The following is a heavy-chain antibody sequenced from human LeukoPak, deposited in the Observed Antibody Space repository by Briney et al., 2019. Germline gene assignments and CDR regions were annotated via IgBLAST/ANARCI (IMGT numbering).Heavy chain of an antibody. CDR1: GGTFSSYA. Sequence: ASVKVSCKASGGTFSSYAISWVRQAPGEGLEWMGGFDPEDGETIYAQKFQGRVTMTEDTSTDTAYMELSSLRSEDTAVYYCATVLSENNWNWFDPWGQGTLVTVSS. CDR2: FDPEDGET. D-gene: IGHD1-20*01. J-gene: IGHJ5*02. CDR3: ATVLSENNWNWFDP. V-gene: IGHV1-24*01.